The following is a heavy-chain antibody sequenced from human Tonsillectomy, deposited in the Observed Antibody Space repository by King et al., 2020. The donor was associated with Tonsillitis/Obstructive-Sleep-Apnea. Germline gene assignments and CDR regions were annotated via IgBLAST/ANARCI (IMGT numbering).Heavy chain of an antibody. CDR1: GGSFSGYY. J-gene: IGHJ5*02. V-gene: IGHV4-34*01. CDR3: AVYYYGSTGHGWFDP. Sequence: VQLQQWGAGLLKPSETLSLTCAVYGGSFSGYYWSWIRQPPGKGLEWIGEINHSGSTNYNPSLKSRVTISVDTSKNQFSLKLSSVTAADTAVYYCAVYYYGSTGHGWFDPWGQGTLVTVSS. D-gene: IGHD3-22*01. CDR2: INHSGST.